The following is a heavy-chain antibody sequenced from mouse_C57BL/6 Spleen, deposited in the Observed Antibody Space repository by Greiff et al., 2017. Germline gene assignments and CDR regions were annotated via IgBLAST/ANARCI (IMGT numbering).Heavy chain of an antibody. D-gene: IGHD2-4*01. V-gene: IGHV1-9*01. CDR1: GYTFTGYW. CDR3: ARSGHDYDVDYAMDY. CDR2: ILPGSGST. J-gene: IGHJ4*01. Sequence: QVQLKQSGAELMKPGASVKLSCKATGYTFTGYWIEWVKQRPGHGLEWIGEILPGSGSTNYNEKFKGKATFTADTSSNTAYMQLSSLTNEDSAIYYCARSGHDYDVDYAMDYWGQGTSVTVSS.